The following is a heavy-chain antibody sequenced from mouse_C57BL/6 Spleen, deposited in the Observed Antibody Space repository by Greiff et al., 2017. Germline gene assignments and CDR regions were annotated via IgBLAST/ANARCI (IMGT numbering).Heavy chain of an antibody. J-gene: IGHJ4*01. V-gene: IGHV1-80*01. Sequence: VQLQQSGAELVKPGASVKISCKASGYAFSSYWMSWVKQRPGKGLEWIGQIYPGDGDTNYNGKFKGKATLTAYKSSSTAYMQLSSLTSEDSAVYFCARSLYGNSYAMDYWGQGTSVTVSS. D-gene: IGHD2-1*01. CDR1: GYAFSSYW. CDR2: IYPGDGDT. CDR3: ARSLYGNSYAMDY.